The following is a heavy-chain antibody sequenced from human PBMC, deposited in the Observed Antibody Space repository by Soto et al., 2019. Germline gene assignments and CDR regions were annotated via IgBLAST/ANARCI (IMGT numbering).Heavy chain of an antibody. J-gene: IGHJ4*02. V-gene: IGHV4-34*01. Sequence: SETLSLTCAVYGGSFSGYYWSWIRQPPGKGLEWIGEINHSGSTNHNPSLKSRVSISIDTSKSQFSLKLSSVTAADTAVYYCARGLSWSGYIYYSGQATRVTVSS. D-gene: IGHD3-3*01. CDR2: INHSGST. CDR3: ARGLSWSGYIYY. CDR1: GGSFSGYY.